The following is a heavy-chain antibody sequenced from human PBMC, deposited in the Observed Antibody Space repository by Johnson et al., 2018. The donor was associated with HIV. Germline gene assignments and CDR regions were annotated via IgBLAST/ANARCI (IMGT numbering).Heavy chain of an antibody. V-gene: IGHV3-20*04. CDR1: GFTFDDSG. CDR2: INWHGGTT. J-gene: IGHJ3*02. D-gene: IGHD1-26*01. CDR3: AKDEALGWELDPDAFDI. Sequence: VQLVESGGGLIQPGGSLRLSCAASGFTFDDSGMTWVRQPPGTGLEWVSSINWHGGTTGYAAPVKGRFTITKDNSKNTLYLQMNSLRAEETAVYYCAKDEALGWELDPDAFDIWGQGTMVTVSS.